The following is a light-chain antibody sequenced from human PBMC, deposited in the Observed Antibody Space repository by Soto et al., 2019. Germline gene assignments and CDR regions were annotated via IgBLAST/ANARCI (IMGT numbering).Light chain of an antibody. Sequence: VLTQSPGTLSLSPGERATLSCRASQSVSSNYLAWYQQTPGQAPRLLIYGASTRDTGIPARVSGSGSGTEVTLTISSLQSEDFAVYYCQQYKNWPWTFGQGTKVDIK. CDR3: QQYKNWPWT. J-gene: IGKJ1*01. V-gene: IGKV3-15*01. CDR2: GAS. CDR1: QSVSSNY.